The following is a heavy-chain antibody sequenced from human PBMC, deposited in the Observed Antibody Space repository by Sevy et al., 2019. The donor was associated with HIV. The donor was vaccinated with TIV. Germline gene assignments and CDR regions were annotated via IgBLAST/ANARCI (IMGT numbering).Heavy chain of an antibody. J-gene: IGHJ6*02. Sequence: GGSLRLSCAASGFTFSNYAIHWVRQAPGMRLQYVSGISSDGGRTYYEDSVKGGFTISRDNSKNTLYLQMGSLRLEDMAVYYCVGGIPAPGKAYYYYGMDVWGQGTTVTVSS. CDR1: GFTFSNYA. CDR3: VGGIPAPGKAYYYYGMDV. V-gene: IGHV3-64*02. CDR2: ISSDGGRT. D-gene: IGHD6-13*01.